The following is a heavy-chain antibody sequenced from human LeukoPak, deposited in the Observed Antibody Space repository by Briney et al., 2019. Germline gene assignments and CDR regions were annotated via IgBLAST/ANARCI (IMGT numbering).Heavy chain of an antibody. CDR3: ARAYPGGWYGWYFDY. CDR2: ISSNGGST. J-gene: IGHJ4*02. Sequence: GGSLRLSCAASGFTFSTYAMHWVRQAPGKGLEYVSAISSNGGSTYYADSVKGRFTISRDNSKNTLYLQMGSLRAEDMAVYCCARAYPGGWYGWYFDYWGQGTLVTVSS. V-gene: IGHV3-64*02. D-gene: IGHD6-19*01. CDR1: GFTFSTYA.